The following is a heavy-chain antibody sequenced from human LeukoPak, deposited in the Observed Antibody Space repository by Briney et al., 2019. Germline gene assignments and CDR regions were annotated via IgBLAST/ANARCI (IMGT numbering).Heavy chain of an antibody. CDR2: IFRSGST. CDR1: GDSMSSNNW. D-gene: IGHD3-10*01. CDR3: ARGSRYYGSGSYYSNWFDP. J-gene: IGHJ5*02. Sequence: SGTLSLTCDVSGDSMSSNNWWSWVRQPPGKGLEWIGEIFRSGSTNYNPSLQSRVTISVDTSKNQFSLKLSSVTAADTAVYYCARGSRYYGSGSYYSNWFDPWGQGTLVTVSS. V-gene: IGHV4-4*02.